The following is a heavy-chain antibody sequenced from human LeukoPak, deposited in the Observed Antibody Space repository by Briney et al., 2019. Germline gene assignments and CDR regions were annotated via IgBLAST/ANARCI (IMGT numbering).Heavy chain of an antibody. CDR3: ARFRREYQLPKDY. J-gene: IGHJ4*02. V-gene: IGHV3-23*01. CDR2: ISGSGGST. Sequence: GGSLRLSCAASGLTFSSYAMSWVRQAPGKGLEWVSAISGSGGSTYYADSVKGRFTISRDNAKNSLYLQMNSLRAEDTAVYYCARFRREYQLPKDYWGQGTLVTVSS. CDR1: GLTFSSYA. D-gene: IGHD2-2*01.